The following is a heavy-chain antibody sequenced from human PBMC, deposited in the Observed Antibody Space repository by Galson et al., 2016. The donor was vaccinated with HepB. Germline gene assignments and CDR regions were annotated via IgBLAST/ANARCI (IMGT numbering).Heavy chain of an antibody. J-gene: IGHJ3*01. CDR1: GFTFNNYD. V-gene: IGHV3-48*02. CDR2: ISSSSGVT. Sequence: SLRLSCAASGFTFNNYDMNWIRQAPGKGLEWLSYISSSSGVTHYADSVKGRLTISRDNAKSSLYLQMSSLRNEDTALYYCARLTRGRDGFDVWGQGTMVTVSS. CDR3: ARLTRGRDGFDV. D-gene: IGHD2-15*01.